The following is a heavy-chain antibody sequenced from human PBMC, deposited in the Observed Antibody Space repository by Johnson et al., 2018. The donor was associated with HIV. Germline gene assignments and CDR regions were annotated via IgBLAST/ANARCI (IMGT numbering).Heavy chain of an antibody. D-gene: IGHD3-16*01. V-gene: IGHV3-30*18. J-gene: IGHJ3*02. CDR1: GVTFSGYG. Sequence: QVQLVESGGGVVQPGRSLRLSCAASGVTFSGYGMHWVRQAPGKGLEWVAVMSYDGSNKYYADSVKGRFTISRDNSKNTLYLQMNSLRAEDTAVYYCAKGWGAFDIWGQGTMVTVSS. CDR2: MSYDGSNK. CDR3: AKGWGAFDI.